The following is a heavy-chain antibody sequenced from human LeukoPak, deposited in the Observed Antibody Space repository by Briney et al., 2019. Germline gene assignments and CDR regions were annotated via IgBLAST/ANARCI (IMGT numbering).Heavy chain of an antibody. CDR2: IYPGDSDT. CDR1: GYSFTSYW. Sequence: LGESLKISCKGSGYSFTSYWIAWVRQMPGKGLEWMGIIYPGDSDTRYNPSFQGQVTISADKSINSAYLQWSSLKASDTAMYYCARRSASLYYFEYWGQGTLVSVSS. D-gene: IGHD2-2*01. V-gene: IGHV5-51*01. CDR3: ARRSASLYYFEY. J-gene: IGHJ4*02.